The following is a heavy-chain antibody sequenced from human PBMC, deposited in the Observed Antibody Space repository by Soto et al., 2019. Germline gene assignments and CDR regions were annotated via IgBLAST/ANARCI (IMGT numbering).Heavy chain of an antibody. Sequence: QWQLQESGPGLVRPSQTLSLTCTVSGGSISTDHYHWTWIRQAPGKGLEWIGYIHYSGSIQFNPSLQSRVSMSVDTSKNLFSLRLSSVTAADTAVYFCAREDDGGDRDYYGLDVWGQGTTVTVSS. V-gene: IGHV4-30-4*01. D-gene: IGHD2-21*02. CDR2: IHYSGSI. CDR3: AREDDGGDRDYYGLDV. J-gene: IGHJ6*02. CDR1: GGSISTDHYH.